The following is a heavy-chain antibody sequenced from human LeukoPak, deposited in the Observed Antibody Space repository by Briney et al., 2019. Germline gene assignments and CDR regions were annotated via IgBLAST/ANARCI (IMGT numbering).Heavy chain of an antibody. CDR3: ARDDYGDFLDY. Sequence: SETLSLTCGVSGGSFSGYYWNWIRQPPGKGLEWIGEINHSGSTNYNPSLKGRVTISVDTSKNQFSLKLSSVTAADTAVYYCARDDYGDFLDYWGQGTLVTVSS. D-gene: IGHD4-17*01. V-gene: IGHV4-34*01. CDR1: GGSFSGYY. J-gene: IGHJ4*02. CDR2: INHSGST.